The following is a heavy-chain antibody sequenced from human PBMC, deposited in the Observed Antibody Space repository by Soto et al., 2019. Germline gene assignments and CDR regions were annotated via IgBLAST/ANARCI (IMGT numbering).Heavy chain of an antibody. CDR2: MNPNSGNT. J-gene: IGHJ6*03. D-gene: IGHD2-2*01. Sequence: GASVKVSCKASGYTFTSYDINWVRQATGQGLEWMGWMNPNSGNTGYAQKFQGRVTMTRNTSISTAYMELSGLRSEDTAVYYCARGQYQLLTVYYYYMDVWGKGTTVTVSS. V-gene: IGHV1-8*01. CDR1: GYTFTSYD. CDR3: ARGQYQLLTVYYYYMDV.